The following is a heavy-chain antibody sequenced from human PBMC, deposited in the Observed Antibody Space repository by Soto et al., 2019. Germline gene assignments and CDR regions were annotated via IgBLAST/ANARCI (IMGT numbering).Heavy chain of an antibody. J-gene: IGHJ2*01. CDR3: ARVISYPYGYFDL. CDR2: IYYSGST. CDR1: GGSISSYY. D-gene: IGHD1-26*01. Sequence: QVQLQESGPGLVKPSETLSLTCTVSGGSISSYYWCWIRQPPGKGLEWIGYIYYSGSTNYNPSLKSRVTISVDTSKNQFSLKLSSVTAADTAVYYCARVISYPYGYFDLWGRGTLVTVSS. V-gene: IGHV4-59*01.